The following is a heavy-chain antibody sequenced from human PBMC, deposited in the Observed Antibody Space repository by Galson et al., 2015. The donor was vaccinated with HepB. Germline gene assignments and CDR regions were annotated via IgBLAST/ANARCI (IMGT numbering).Heavy chain of an antibody. D-gene: IGHD3-22*01. J-gene: IGHJ3*02. CDR3: TRDPYDSDDSNYGAFDI. CDR2: IKEDGSEK. Sequence: SLRLSCAASGFTFSANWMTWVRQAPGKGLEWVANIKEDGSEKHSVDSVKGRFTISRDNAKNLLYLQMNSLRAEDTAMYYCTRDPYDSDDSNYGAFDIWGQGTMVTVSS. V-gene: IGHV3-7*03. CDR1: GFTFSANW.